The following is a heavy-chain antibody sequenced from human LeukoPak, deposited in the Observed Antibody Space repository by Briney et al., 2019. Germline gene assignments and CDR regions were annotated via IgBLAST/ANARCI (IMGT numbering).Heavy chain of an antibody. CDR2: IKEDESEK. D-gene: IGHD3-10*01. J-gene: IGHJ4*02. CDR3: ARIFFRSESCYNPLDY. Sequence: GGSLRLSCAASGFTFSNYWMGWVRQAPGKGLEWVANIKEDESEKHYLDSVKGRFTISRDNAKNSLYLQMNSLRAGDTAVYYCARIFFRSESCYNPLDYWGQGTLVTVSS. CDR1: GFTFSNYW. V-gene: IGHV3-7*01.